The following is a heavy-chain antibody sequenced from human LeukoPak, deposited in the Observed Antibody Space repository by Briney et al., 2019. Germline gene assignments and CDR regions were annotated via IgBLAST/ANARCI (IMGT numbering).Heavy chain of an antibody. J-gene: IGHJ6*03. V-gene: IGHV3-23*01. CDR2: ISSTGGTA. D-gene: IGHD6-6*01. Sequence: GGSLRLSCAASGFTFSSFGMSWVRQAPGKGLEWVSAISSTGGTAYYADSVKGRFTISRDNSKNTLYLQMNSLRAEDTAVYYCARDGRQQLVHLDYMDVWGKGTTVTVSS. CDR1: GFTFSSFG. CDR3: ARDGRQQLVHLDYMDV.